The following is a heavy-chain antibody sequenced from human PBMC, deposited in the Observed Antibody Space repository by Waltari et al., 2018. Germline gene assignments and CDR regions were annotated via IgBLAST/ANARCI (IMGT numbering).Heavy chain of an antibody. CDR1: GYRFTDYY. Sequence: EVQLLQSGTELKKPGSTVKISCQVSGYRFTDYYIHWVQQAPGKGPQWMGLVDHEDGEPIYAERFQCRVTITADTSTETAFMELSSLTSDDTAVYYCVTALGDRSSASRPFDVWGLGTLITVSS. V-gene: IGHV1-69-2*01. J-gene: IGHJ3*01. D-gene: IGHD3-10*01. CDR3: VTALGDRSSASRPFDV. CDR2: VDHEDGEP.